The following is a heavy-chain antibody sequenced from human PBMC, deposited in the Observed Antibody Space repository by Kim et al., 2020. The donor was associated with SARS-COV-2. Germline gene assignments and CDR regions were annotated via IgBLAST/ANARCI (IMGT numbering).Heavy chain of an antibody. CDR1: GGSISSYY. J-gene: IGHJ4*02. CDR2: IYYSGST. V-gene: IGHV4-59*01. Sequence: SETLSLTCTVSGGSISSYYWSWIRQPPGKGLEWIGYIYYSGSTNYNPSLKSRVTISVDTSKNQFSLKLSSVTAADTAVYYCARERYDFWSGRGVYYFDYWGQGTLVTVSS. D-gene: IGHD3-3*01. CDR3: ARERYDFWSGRGVYYFDY.